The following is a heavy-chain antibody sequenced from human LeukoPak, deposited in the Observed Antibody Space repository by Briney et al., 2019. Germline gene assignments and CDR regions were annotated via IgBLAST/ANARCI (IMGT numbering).Heavy chain of an antibody. Sequence: SETLSLTCTVSGGSISSDNYYWTWIRQPAGKGLEWIGHIYTNGTTNYNPSLKSRVTILLDTSKNQFSLNLNSVTAADTAIYYCARMFEYWGQGTLITVSS. J-gene: IGHJ4*02. CDR3: ARMFEY. V-gene: IGHV4-61*09. CDR1: GGSISSDNYY. CDR2: IYTNGTT.